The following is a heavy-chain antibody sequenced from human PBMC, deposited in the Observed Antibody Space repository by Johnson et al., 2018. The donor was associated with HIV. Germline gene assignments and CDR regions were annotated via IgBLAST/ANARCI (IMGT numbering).Heavy chain of an antibody. D-gene: IGHD7-27*01. V-gene: IGHV3-30*02. CDR1: GFTFSSYG. Sequence: QMLLVESGGGVVQPGGSLRLSCAASGFTFSSYGMHWVRQAPGKGLEWVAFIRYDGSNKYYADSVKGRFTISRDNSKNTLYLQMNSLRAEDTAVYYWARSNWAHFDAVDIWGQGTMVTVSA. J-gene: IGHJ3*02. CDR2: IRYDGSNK. CDR3: ARSNWAHFDAVDI.